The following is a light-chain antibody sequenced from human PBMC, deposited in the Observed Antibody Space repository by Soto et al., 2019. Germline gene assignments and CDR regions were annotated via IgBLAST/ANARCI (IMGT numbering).Light chain of an antibody. J-gene: IGKJ2*01. CDR1: QSISTW. V-gene: IGKV1-5*03. CDR3: QQYNDSFPYT. Sequence: DIQLTQSPSTLSASVGDRVTITCRASQSISTWLAWYQQKPGTAPKLLIYAASTLESGVPSRFNGSRSGTEFTLTVSSLQPDDFATYYCQQYNDSFPYTFGQGTKLQIK. CDR2: AAS.